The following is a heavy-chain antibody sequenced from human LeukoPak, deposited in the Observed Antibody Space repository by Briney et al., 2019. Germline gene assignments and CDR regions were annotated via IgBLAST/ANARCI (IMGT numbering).Heavy chain of an antibody. D-gene: IGHD3-22*01. Sequence: GGSLGLSCAAPGFTFSNYAMHWVRQAPGKGLEWVALISYDGSNKYYADSVKGRFTISRDNSKNTLYLQMNSLRAEDTAVYYCARDGGGSGYLEYYFDYWGQGTLVTVSS. CDR3: ARDGGGSGYLEYYFDY. V-gene: IGHV3-30-3*01. J-gene: IGHJ4*02. CDR1: GFTFSNYA. CDR2: ISYDGSNK.